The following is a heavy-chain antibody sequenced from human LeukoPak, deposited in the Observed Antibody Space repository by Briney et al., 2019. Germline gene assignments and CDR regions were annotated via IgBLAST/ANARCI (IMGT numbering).Heavy chain of an antibody. D-gene: IGHD6-6*01. J-gene: IGHJ4*02. Sequence: GGSLRLSSAASGFTFSSYAMSWVRQAPGKGLEWVSVISDSGGSTYYADSVKGRFTISRDNSKNTLYLQMNSLRAEDTAVYYCAKNTARPGDYWGQGTLVTVSS. CDR3: AKNTARPGDY. CDR2: ISDSGGST. V-gene: IGHV3-23*01. CDR1: GFTFSSYA.